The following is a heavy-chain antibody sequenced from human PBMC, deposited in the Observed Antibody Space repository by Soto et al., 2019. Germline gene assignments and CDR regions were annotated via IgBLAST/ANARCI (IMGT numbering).Heavy chain of an antibody. CDR2: ISYRGTT. Sequence: QVQLQESGPRLVKPSQDLSLTCTVSGGSINSGAYHWSWVRQHPGKGLEWIGAISYRGTTYSNPSLQGRTTMSVDPSKNQLSLKLSSVTAADTAVYYCARMSATGTRWFDPWGPGTLVTVSS. D-gene: IGHD1-1*01. CDR1: GGSINSGAYH. V-gene: IGHV4-31*03. J-gene: IGHJ5*02. CDR3: ARMSATGTRWFDP.